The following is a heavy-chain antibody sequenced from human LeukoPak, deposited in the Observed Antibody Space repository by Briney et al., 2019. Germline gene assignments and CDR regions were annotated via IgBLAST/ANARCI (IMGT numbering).Heavy chain of an antibody. Sequence: SETLSLTCAVYGGSFSGYYWSWIRQPPGKGLEWIGEINHSGSTNYNPSLKSRVTISVDTSKNQFSLKLSSVTAADTAVYYCARGGFTAMVTRTYYYYYMDVWGKGTTVTVSS. D-gene: IGHD5-18*01. CDR2: INHSGST. CDR3: ARGGFTAMVTRTYYYYYMDV. CDR1: GGSFSGYY. V-gene: IGHV4-34*01. J-gene: IGHJ6*03.